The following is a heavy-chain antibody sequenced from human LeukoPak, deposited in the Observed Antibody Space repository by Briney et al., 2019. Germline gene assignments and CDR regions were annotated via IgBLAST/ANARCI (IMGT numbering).Heavy chain of an antibody. CDR1: GGTFSSYA. CDR2: IIPIFGTA. CDR3: ARGNSGYDYDSFDY. V-gene: IGHV1-69*13. J-gene: IGHJ4*02. D-gene: IGHD5-12*01. Sequence: SVKVSCKASGGTFSSYAISWVRQAPGQGLEWMGGIIPIFGTANYAQKFQGRVTITADESTGTAYMELSSLRSEDTAVYYCARGNSGYDYDSFDYWGQGTLVTVSS.